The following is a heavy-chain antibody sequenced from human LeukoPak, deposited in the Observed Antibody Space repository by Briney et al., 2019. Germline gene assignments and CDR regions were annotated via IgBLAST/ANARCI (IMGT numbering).Heavy chain of an antibody. J-gene: IGHJ4*02. CDR2: INPNSGGT. V-gene: IGHV1-2*02. CDR3: ARVRISGTYYDILTGYYFDY. D-gene: IGHD3-9*01. CDR1: GYPFTGYY. Sequence: ASVTVSCKASGYPFTGYYMHWVRLAPGQGLEWMGWINPNSGGTNYAQKFQGRVTMTRDTSINTAYMELSRLRSDDTAVYYCARVRISGTYYDILTGYYFDYWGQGTLVTVSS.